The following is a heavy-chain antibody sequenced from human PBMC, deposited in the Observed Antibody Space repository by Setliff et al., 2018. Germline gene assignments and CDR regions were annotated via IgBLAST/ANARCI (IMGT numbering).Heavy chain of an antibody. V-gene: IGHV4-39*01. D-gene: IGHD4-4*01. CDR2: IYYSGST. J-gene: IGHJ6*03. Sequence: PSETLSLTCTVSGASISSSRDYWGWIRQPPGKGLEWIGSIYYSGSTYYNPSLKSRVTISVDTSKNQFSLKLSSVTAADTAVYYCASSQFYINFGSWGKGTTVTVS. CDR1: GASISSSRDY. CDR3: ASSQFYINFGS.